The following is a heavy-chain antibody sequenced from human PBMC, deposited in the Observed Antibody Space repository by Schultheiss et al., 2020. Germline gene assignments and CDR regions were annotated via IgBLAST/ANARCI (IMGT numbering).Heavy chain of an antibody. V-gene: IGHV4-39*01. Sequence: SATLSLICTVSGGSISSSNYYWGWIRQPPGKGLEWIGSIFYTGSTYYNPSLKSRVTISVDTSKNQFSLKLSSVTAADTAVYYCARQDEIGYDSSGYYPNWFDPWGQGTLVTVSS. CDR2: IFYTGST. J-gene: IGHJ5*02. CDR1: GGSISSSNYY. CDR3: ARQDEIGYDSSGYYPNWFDP. D-gene: IGHD3-22*01.